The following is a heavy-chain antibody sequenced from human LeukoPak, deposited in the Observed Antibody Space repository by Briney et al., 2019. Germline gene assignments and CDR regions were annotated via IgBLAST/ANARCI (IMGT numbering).Heavy chain of an antibody. CDR2: IARDGSRV. Sequence: GVSLRLSCEASGFSFSSYAMHWVRQAPGKGREWMAIIARDGSRVVYADSVKRRLTLCRDNSKNTVQLQMNSLSAEDTAVYYCARDVSLYDGKSGWFDPWGQGALVYV. D-gene: IGHD5/OR15-5a*01. J-gene: IGHJ5*02. CDR1: GFSFSSYA. CDR3: ARDVSLYDGKSGWFDP. V-gene: IGHV3-30*04.